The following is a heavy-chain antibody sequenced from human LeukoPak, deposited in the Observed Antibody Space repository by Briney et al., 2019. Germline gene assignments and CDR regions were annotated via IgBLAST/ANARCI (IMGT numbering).Heavy chain of an antibody. D-gene: IGHD4-23*01. CDR3: VKDRWVDY. CDR1: GFTFRNFA. V-gene: IGHV3-64D*09. Sequence: GRSLRLSCSASGFTFRNFAMHWVRQAPGKGLEYVSSISSSGYSTYYADSVKGRFTISRDNYKNTLHLQMSSLRAEDTAVYYCVKDRWVDYWGQGTLVTVSS. CDR2: ISSSGYST. J-gene: IGHJ4*02.